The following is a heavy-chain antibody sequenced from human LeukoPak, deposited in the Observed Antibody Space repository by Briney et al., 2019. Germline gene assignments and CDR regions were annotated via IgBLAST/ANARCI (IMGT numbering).Heavy chain of an antibody. CDR3: ARRRGVSYYGSGNWFDP. Sequence: ASVKVSCKASGYTFTSYGISWVRQAPGQGLEWMGWISAYNGNTNYAQKFQGRVTMTRNTSISTAYMELSSLRSEDTAVYYCARRRGVSYYGSGNWFDPWGQGTLVTVSS. CDR2: ISAYNGNT. J-gene: IGHJ5*02. CDR1: GYTFTSYG. D-gene: IGHD3-10*01. V-gene: IGHV1-18*01.